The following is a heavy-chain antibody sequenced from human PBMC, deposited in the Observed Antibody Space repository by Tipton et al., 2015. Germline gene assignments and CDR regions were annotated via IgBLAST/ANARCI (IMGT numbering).Heavy chain of an antibody. J-gene: IGHJ4*02. CDR3: ASQDIVLMVYGFDY. V-gene: IGHV4-39*01. CDR2: IYYSGST. CDR1: GASISSSLHY. D-gene: IGHD2-8*01. Sequence: TLSLTCTVSGASISSSLHYWGWICQPPGKGLEWIGGIYYSGSTYYNPSLKSRVTISGDTSKNQFSLRQSSVTAADTAVYYCASQDIVLMVYGFDYWDQGTLVTVSS.